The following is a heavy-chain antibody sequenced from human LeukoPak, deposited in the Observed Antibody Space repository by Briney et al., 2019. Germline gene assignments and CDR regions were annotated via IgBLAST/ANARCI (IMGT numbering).Heavy chain of an antibody. J-gene: IGHJ4*02. CDR2: ISRSGGST. CDR3: ARLGSIAAAGTVDY. D-gene: IGHD6-13*01. CDR1: GFNLGTYD. Sequence: GGSLRLSCAASGFNLGTYDMYWVRQAPGKGLECVSSISRSGGSTYYADSVKGRFTISRDNSKNTLYLQMSSLRADDTAVYYCARLGSIAAAGTVDYWGQGTLVTVSS. V-gene: IGHV3-23*01.